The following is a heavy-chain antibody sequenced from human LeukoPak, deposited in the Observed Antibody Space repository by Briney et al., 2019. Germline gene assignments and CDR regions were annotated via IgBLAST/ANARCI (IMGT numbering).Heavy chain of an antibody. Sequence: GRSLRLSCAASGLIVSSNYMSSVRQAPGKGLEWVSITYSDGKTNYADSVKGRFTISRDNSKNTLSLQMNSLRAEDTAVYYCACSGPYSNGGVMTDYWGQGTLVTVSS. V-gene: IGHV3-66*01. CDR3: ACSGPYSNGGVMTDY. D-gene: IGHD6-19*01. CDR2: TYSDGKT. CDR1: GLIVSSNY. J-gene: IGHJ4*02.